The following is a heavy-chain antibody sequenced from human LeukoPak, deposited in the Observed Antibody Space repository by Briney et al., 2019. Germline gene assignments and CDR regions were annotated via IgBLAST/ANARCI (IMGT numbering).Heavy chain of an antibody. CDR2: INWNGGST. J-gene: IGHJ4*02. CDR1: GFTFDDYG. D-gene: IGHD3-22*01. V-gene: IGHV3-20*04. Sequence: GGSLRLSCAASGFTFDDYGMSWVRQAPGKGLEWVSGINWNGGSTGYADSVKGRFTISRDNAKNSLYLQMNSLRAEDTAVYYCARDPRGDSSGFYFDYWGQGTLVTVSS. CDR3: ARDPRGDSSGFYFDY.